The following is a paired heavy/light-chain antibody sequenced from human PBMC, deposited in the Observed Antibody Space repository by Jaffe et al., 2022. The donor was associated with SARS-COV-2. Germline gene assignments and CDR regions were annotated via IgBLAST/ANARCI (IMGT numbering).Heavy chain of an antibody. Sequence: EVQLVESGGGLVEPGGSLRLSCAASGFTFSQHWMSWVRQAPGKGLEWVANIAHDDSEKYYVDSVKGRFTISRDNAKGSLYLQMNSLSAEDTAMYFCARCDSPYSYDLTGHPHVWGQGVLVTVSS. D-gene: IGHD3-22*01. CDR2: IAHDDSEK. J-gene: IGHJ4*02. V-gene: IGHV3-7*01. CDR1: GFTFSQHW. CDR3: ARCDSPYSYDLTGHPHV.
Light chain of an antibody. CDR2: ENG. CDR3: LSFDGGNRGV. Sequence: NFMLTQPHSVSESPGKTVVISCTRSSGSIASSYVYWYQQRPGSSPSVVISENGQRPSGVPDRFSASIDTSSNSASLTVSGLKTEDEADYYCLSFDGGNRGVFGGGTKLTVL. V-gene: IGLV6-57*01. CDR1: SGSIASSY. J-gene: IGLJ3*02.